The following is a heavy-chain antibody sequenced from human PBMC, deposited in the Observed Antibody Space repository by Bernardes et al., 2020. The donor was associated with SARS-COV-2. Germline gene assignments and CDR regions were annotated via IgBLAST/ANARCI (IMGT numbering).Heavy chain of an antibody. V-gene: IGHV2-5*02. CDR2: IYWDDDK. CDR3: ARAFGYSYGYSLDY. CDR1: GFSLSINAVG. J-gene: IGHJ4*02. D-gene: IGHD5-18*01. Sequence: SGPTLVKPTQTLTLTCTFSGFSLSINAVGVGWIRQPPGKALEWLALIYWDDDKRYSPSLKSRLTITKDTSKKQVVLTMTNMDPVDTATYYCARAFGYSYGYSLDYWGQGTLVTVSS.